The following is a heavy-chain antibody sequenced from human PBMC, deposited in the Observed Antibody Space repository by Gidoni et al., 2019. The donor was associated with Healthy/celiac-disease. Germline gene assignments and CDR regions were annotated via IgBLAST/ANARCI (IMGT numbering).Heavy chain of an antibody. CDR3: ASGSAAGKTEYYFDY. CDR1: GYTFTGYY. D-gene: IGHD6-13*01. V-gene: IGHV1-2*06. CDR2: INPNSGGT. J-gene: IGHJ4*02. Sequence: QVQLVQSGAEVKKPGASVKVSCKASGYTFTGYYMHWVRQAPGQGLEWMGRINPNSGGTNYAQKIQGRVTMTRDTSISTAYMELSRLRSDDTAVYYCASGSAAGKTEYYFDYWGQGTLVTVSS.